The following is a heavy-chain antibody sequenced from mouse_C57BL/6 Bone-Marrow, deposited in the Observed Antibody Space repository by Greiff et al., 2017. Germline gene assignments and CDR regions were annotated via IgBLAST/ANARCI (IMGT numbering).Heavy chain of an antibody. CDR2: ISYSGST. Sequence: EVKLQESGPGLAKPSQTLSLTCSVTGYSITSDYWNWIRKFPGNTLEYMGYISYSGSTYSNPSLKSRIPITRDTTKNQYYLQLNSVTTEDTATDYCARSYCSNPDWGQGTLVTVSA. V-gene: IGHV3-8*01. D-gene: IGHD2-5*01. CDR1: GYSITSDY. J-gene: IGHJ3*01. CDR3: ARSYCSNPD.